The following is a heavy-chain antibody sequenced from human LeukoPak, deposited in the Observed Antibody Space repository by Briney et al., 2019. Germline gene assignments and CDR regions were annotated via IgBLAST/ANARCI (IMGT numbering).Heavy chain of an antibody. CDR1: GFTFSSYS. CDR3: AIIAVAGSFFDY. J-gene: IGHJ4*02. D-gene: IGHD6-19*01. CDR2: ISSSSSYI. V-gene: IGHV3-21*01. Sequence: PGGSLRLFCAASGFTFSSYSMNWVRQAPGKGLEWVSSISSSSSYIYYADSVKGRFTISRDNAKNSLYLQMNSLRADDTAVYYCAIIAVAGSFFDYWGQGTLVTVSS.